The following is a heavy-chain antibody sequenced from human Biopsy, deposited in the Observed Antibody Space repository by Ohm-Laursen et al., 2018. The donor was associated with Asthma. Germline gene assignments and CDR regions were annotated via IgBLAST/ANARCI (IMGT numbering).Heavy chain of an antibody. CDR1: GFTFSDHG. CDR3: ARDVMEWYLPAFDF. V-gene: IGHV3-33*01. J-gene: IGHJ4*02. Sequence: SLRLSCAASGFTFSDHGMHWVRQAPGKGLEWVAVIWYDGGKKDYADSVNGRFTVSRDDSKNTLYLQMNSLRPDDTAVYYCARDVMEWYLPAFDFWGQGTLVTVSS. CDR2: IWYDGGKK. D-gene: IGHD3-3*01.